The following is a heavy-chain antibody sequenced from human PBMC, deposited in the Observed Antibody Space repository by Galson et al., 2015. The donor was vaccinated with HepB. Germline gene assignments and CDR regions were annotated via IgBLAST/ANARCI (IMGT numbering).Heavy chain of an antibody. V-gene: IGHV3-23*01. CDR3: ARLGDHEARYFSYGIDV. Sequence: SLRLSCAASGFTFGNYGMSWVRQAPGKGLEWVSSISGGGHNTYYADSVKGRFTVSRDKSKNMLYLQMNSLRGEDTAVYYCARLGDHEARYFSYGIDVWGQGNPVTVSS. J-gene: IGHJ6*02. D-gene: IGHD1-26*01. CDR2: ISGGGHNT. CDR1: GFTFGNYG.